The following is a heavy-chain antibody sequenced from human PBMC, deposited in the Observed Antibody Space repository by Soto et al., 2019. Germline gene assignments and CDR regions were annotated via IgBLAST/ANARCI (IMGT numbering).Heavy chain of an antibody. CDR2: ISAFNHKA. CDR3: ARQHNDLWTESPDFDY. Sequence: QVQLVQSGGEVKKPGASVKVSCKASGYNYNNYGVTWVRQAPGQGLEWMGWISAFNHKANYAPNIQDRGTMTKEPSTKTAQMEMRGLRPDDTAVYYCARQHNDLWTESPDFDYWGQGTLVTVSA. D-gene: IGHD3-9*01. V-gene: IGHV1-18*04. J-gene: IGHJ4*02. CDR1: GYNYNNYG.